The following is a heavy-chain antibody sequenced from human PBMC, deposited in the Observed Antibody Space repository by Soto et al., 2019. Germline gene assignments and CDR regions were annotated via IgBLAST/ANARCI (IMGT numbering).Heavy chain of an antibody. J-gene: IGHJ4*02. V-gene: IGHV1-69*06. CDR2: IIPIFGTA. Sequence: SVKVSCKASGGTFSSYAISWVRQAPGQGLEWMGGIIPIFGTANYAQKFQGRVTITADKSTSTAYMELSSLRSEDTAVYYCASSTYYYDSSGYYHFDYWGQGTLVTVSS. D-gene: IGHD3-22*01. CDR1: GGTFSSYA. CDR3: ASSTYYYDSSGYYHFDY.